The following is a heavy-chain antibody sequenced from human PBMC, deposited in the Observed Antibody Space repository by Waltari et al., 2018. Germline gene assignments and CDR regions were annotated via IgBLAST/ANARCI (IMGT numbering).Heavy chain of an antibody. Sequence: QVQLQQWGAGLWKPSETLSLTCAVYGGSFSGYYWSWIRQPPGKGLEWIGEINHSGSTNYNPSLKSRVTISVDTSKNQFSLKLSSVTAADTAVYYCARLTYYYYGMDVWGQGTTVTVSS. D-gene: IGHD3-9*01. J-gene: IGHJ6*02. CDR3: ARLTYYYYGMDV. CDR1: GGSFSGYY. V-gene: IGHV4-34*01. CDR2: INHSGST.